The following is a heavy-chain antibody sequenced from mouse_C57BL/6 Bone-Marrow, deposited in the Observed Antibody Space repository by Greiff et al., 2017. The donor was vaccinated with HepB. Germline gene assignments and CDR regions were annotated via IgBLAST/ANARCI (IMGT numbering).Heavy chain of an antibody. D-gene: IGHD1-1*01. CDR1: GFTFSSYA. CDR2: ISDGGSYT. CDR3: ARATVVAHFDY. V-gene: IGHV5-4*03. J-gene: IGHJ2*01. Sequence: EVKLVESGGGLVKPGGSLKLSCAASGFTFSSYAMSWVRQTPEKRLEWVATISDGGSYTYYPDNVKGRFTISRDNAKNNLYLQMSHLKSEDTAMYYCARATVVAHFDYWGQGTTLTVSS.